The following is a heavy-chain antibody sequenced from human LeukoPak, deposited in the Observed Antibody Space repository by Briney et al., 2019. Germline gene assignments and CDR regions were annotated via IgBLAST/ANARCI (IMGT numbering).Heavy chain of an antibody. V-gene: IGHV5-51*01. CDR1: GYTFTNYW. Sequence: GESLKISCKGSGYTFTNYWIAWVRQMPGKGLEWMGIIYPGDSDTRYSPSFQGQVTISADKSISTAYLQWSSLKASDTAMYYCARRSRIAAPGTVYFQHWGQGTLVTVSS. J-gene: IGHJ1*01. CDR3: ARRSRIAAPGTVYFQH. CDR2: IYPGDSDT. D-gene: IGHD6-13*01.